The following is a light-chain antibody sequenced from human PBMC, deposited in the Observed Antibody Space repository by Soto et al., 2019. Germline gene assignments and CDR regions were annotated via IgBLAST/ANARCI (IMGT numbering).Light chain of an antibody. CDR1: SSDVGTYNY. J-gene: IGLJ1*01. CDR2: EVS. V-gene: IGLV2-14*01. CDR3: SAYTSSLTLYV. Sequence: QSVLTQPASVSGSPGQSITISCTGTSSDVGTYNYVSWYQQHSGKAPKLMSYEVSNRPAGVSNRFSGSKSGHTTSLTISGLQAEDESDYYCSAYTSSLTLYVFGSGTKVTVL.